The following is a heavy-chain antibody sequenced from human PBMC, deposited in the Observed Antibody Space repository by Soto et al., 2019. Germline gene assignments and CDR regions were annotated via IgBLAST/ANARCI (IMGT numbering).Heavy chain of an antibody. V-gene: IGHV1-3*01. Sequence: QVQLVQSGAEVKKPGASVKVSCKASGYTFTSYVMHWVRQAPGQRLEWMGWINAGNGNTKYSQKFQGRVTITRDTSASTAYMELSSLRSEDTAVYYCARASGDPTYPYGMDVWGQGTTVTVSS. CDR1: GYTFTSYV. CDR2: INAGNGNT. D-gene: IGHD4-17*01. CDR3: ARASGDPTYPYGMDV. J-gene: IGHJ6*02.